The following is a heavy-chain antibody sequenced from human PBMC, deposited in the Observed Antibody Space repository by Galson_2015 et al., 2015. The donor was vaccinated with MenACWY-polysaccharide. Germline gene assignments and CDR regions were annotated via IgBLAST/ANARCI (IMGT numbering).Heavy chain of an antibody. V-gene: IGHV1-8*01. CDR2: MNPNSGNT. D-gene: IGHD6-19*01. Sequence: SVKVSCKASGYTFSSYDINWVRQATGQRLEWMGWMNPNSGNTGYAQKFQGRVTMTRNTSISTAYMELSSLTSEDTAVYYCARVRGGQWPRYSMDVWGQGTTVTVSS. J-gene: IGHJ6*02. CDR1: GYTFSSYD. CDR3: ARVRGGQWPRYSMDV.